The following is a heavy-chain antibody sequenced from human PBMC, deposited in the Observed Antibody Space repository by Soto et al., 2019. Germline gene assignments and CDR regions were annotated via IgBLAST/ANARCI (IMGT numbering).Heavy chain of an antibody. CDR3: ARDSNSGYDPYFDY. Sequence: ASVKVSCNASGYTFTSYYMHLVRQAPGQGLEWMGIINPSGGSTSYADSVKGRFTISRDNSKNTPYLQMNSLRAEDTAVYYCARDSNSGYDPYFDYWGQGTLVTVSS. V-gene: IGHV1-46*04. D-gene: IGHD5-12*01. J-gene: IGHJ4*02. CDR2: INPSGGST. CDR1: GYTFTSYY.